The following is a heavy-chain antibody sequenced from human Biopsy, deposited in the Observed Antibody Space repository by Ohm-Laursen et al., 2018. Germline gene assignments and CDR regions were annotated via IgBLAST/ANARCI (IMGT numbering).Heavy chain of an antibody. CDR3: ARDSGILNYGNFKYYHYYGMDV. V-gene: IGHV4-59*02. CDR1: GDSVTKYY. D-gene: IGHD4-11*01. J-gene: IGHJ6*02. Sequence: SDTLSLTCTVSGDSVTKYYWSWIRQPPGKGLEWIGHIYYSVMTNYNPSLQSRVSTSVDTSRNQVSLTVSSVTAADTAVYYCARDSGILNYGNFKYYHYYGMDVWGQGTKVTVSS. CDR2: IYYSVMT.